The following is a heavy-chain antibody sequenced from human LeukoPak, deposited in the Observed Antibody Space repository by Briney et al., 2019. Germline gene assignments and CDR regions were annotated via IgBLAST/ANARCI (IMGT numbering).Heavy chain of an antibody. CDR3: ARGGVEMEMAYNWFDP. Sequence: SETLSLTCAVYDGSFSGYYWSWIRQPPGKGLEWIGEINHSGSTNYNPSLKSRVTISVDTSKNQFSLKLSSVTAADTAVYYCARGGVEMEMAYNWFDPWGQGTLVTVSS. CDR1: DGSFSGYY. J-gene: IGHJ5*02. CDR2: INHSGST. V-gene: IGHV4-34*01. D-gene: IGHD5-24*01.